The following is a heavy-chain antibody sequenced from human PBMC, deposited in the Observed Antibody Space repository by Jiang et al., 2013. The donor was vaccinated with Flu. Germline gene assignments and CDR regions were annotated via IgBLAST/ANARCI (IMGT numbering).Heavy chain of an antibody. J-gene: IGHJ4*02. Sequence: KGLEWIGRIYTSGSTNYNPSLKSRVTISVDTSKNQFSLKLSSVTAADTAVYYCARCEYSSSWYVDYWGQGTLVTVSS. D-gene: IGHD6-13*01. CDR3: ARCEYSSSWYVDY. CDR2: IYTSGST. V-gene: IGHV4-61*02.